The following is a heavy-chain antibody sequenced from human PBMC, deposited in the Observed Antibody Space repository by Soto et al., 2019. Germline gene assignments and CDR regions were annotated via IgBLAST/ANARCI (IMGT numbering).Heavy chain of an antibody. Sequence: PSETLSLTCAVSGGSISSGGYSWSWIRQPPGKGLEWIGYIYHSGSTYYNPSLKSRVTISVDRSKNQFSLKLSPVTAADTAVYYCAREVSLAYCGGDCYSGWFDPWGQGTLVTVSS. D-gene: IGHD2-21*02. CDR1: GGSISSGGYS. J-gene: IGHJ5*02. CDR3: AREVSLAYCGGDCYSGWFDP. CDR2: IYHSGST. V-gene: IGHV4-30-2*01.